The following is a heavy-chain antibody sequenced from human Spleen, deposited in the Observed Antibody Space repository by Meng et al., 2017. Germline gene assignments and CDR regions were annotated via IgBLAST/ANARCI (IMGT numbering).Heavy chain of an antibody. V-gene: IGHV4-39*01. CDR3: VRSRAWVRTGFDP. D-gene: IGHD1/OR15-1a*01. CDR2: IGHSGFT. J-gene: IGHJ5*02. CDR1: GGSISSRGYY. Sequence: QPQLQESGPGLVKPSEALSLTCSFSGGSISSRGYYWGWIRQPPGKGLEWIGSIGHSGFTYYTPSLESRVTVSVDMSRSQFSLELTSVTAADTAVYYCVRSRAWVRTGFDPWGQGTLVTVSS.